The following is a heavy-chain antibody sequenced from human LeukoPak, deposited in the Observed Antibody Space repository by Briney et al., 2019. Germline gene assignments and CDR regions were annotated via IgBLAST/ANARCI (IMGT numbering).Heavy chain of an antibody. V-gene: IGHV3-23*01. Sequence: GGSLRLSCAASGFTFDSYAMTWVRQAQGKGLEWVSTVTASGAGTYFADSVKGRFTISRDNSKNTLYLQMNSLRAEDTAVYYCANNGGVAVAGSFDNWGQGTLVTVSS. CDR2: VTASGAGT. CDR3: ANNGGVAVAGSFDN. J-gene: IGHJ4*02. CDR1: GFTFDSYA. D-gene: IGHD6-19*01.